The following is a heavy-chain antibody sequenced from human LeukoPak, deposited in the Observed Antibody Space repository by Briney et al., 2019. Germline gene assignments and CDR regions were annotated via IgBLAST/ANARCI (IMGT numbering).Heavy chain of an antibody. Sequence: PGGSLRLSCAASGFTFSSYAMSWVRQAPGKGLEWVSAISGSGGSTYYADPVKGRLTISRDNSKTTLYLQMTSLRAEAPAVYYCAKDESCDILTGYYKALTQMAFDYWGQGTLVTVSS. V-gene: IGHV3-23*01. CDR1: GFTFSSYA. D-gene: IGHD3-9*01. J-gene: IGHJ4*02. CDR2: ISGSGGST. CDR3: AKDESCDILTGYYKALTQMAFDY.